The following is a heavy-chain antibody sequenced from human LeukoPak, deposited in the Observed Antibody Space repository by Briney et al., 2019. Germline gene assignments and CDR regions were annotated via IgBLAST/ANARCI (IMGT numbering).Heavy chain of an antibody. V-gene: IGHV3-23*01. J-gene: IGHJ4*02. CDR2: ISGSGGST. CDR1: GFTFSSYA. CDR3: AKDGTYYDSSGYYY. Sequence: GGSLRLSCAASGFTFSSYAMSWVRQAPGKGLEWVSAISGSGGSTYYADSVKGRFTISRDNSKNTLYLQMNSLRAEDTAVYYCAKDGTYYDSSGYYYWGQGTLVTVSP. D-gene: IGHD3-22*01.